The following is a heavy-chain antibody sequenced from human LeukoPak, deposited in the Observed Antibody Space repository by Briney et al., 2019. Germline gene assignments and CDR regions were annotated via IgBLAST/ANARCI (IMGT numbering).Heavy chain of an antibody. V-gene: IGHV3-53*01. D-gene: IGHD6-19*01. CDR1: GFTVSSNY. Sequence: PGGSLRLSCAASGFTVSSNYMSWVRRAPGKGLEWVSVIYSNGNTYYADSVKGRFTISRDNSKNTLYLQMNSLRAEDMAVYYCARVSVAGLHFDYWGQGTLVTVSS. CDR2: IYSNGNT. J-gene: IGHJ4*02. CDR3: ARVSVAGLHFDY.